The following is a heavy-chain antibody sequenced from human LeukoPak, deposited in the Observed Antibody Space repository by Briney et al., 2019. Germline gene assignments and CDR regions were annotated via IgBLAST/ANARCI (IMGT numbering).Heavy chain of an antibody. Sequence: SETLSLTCTVSGGSISSSSYYWGWICQPPGKGLEWIGNVYYSGSTYYNPSLKSRVTISADSSKNQFSLKLSPVTAADTAVYYCARLLGNYNYNYMDVWGKGTTVTVSS. CDR1: GGSISSSSYY. V-gene: IGHV4-39*01. J-gene: IGHJ6*03. CDR2: VYYSGST. D-gene: IGHD7-27*01. CDR3: ARLLGNYNYNYMDV.